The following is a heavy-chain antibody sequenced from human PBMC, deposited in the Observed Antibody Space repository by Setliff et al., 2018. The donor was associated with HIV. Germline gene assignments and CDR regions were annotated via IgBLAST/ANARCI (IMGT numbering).Heavy chain of an antibody. J-gene: IGHJ6*04. CDR1: GGTFSSYA. V-gene: IGHV1-8*02. CDR2: IKPDTGGT. CDR3: ASGKGVRGVIITGGLDV. D-gene: IGHD3-10*01. Sequence: ASVKVSCNASGGTFSSYAISWVRQAPGQGLEWMGWIKPDTGGTNYAQKFQGRVTMTRDTSISTAYMELSSLTSADTAVYYCASGKGVRGVIITGGLDVWGTGTTVTAPQ.